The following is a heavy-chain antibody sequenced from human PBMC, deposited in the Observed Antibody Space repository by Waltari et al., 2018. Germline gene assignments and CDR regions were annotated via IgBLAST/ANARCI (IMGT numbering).Heavy chain of an antibody. Sequence: EVQLLESGGGLVQPGGSLRLSCAASGFTFSSYDMSWVRQAPGKGLQWVSNIRASADNTYYADSVKGRFTTSRDNSKNTLYLQMNSLRAEDTAVYFCAIQSLSSGNYEWGQGTLVTVSS. CDR1: GFTFSSYD. V-gene: IGHV3-23*01. CDR3: AIQSLSSGNYE. CDR2: IRASADNT. D-gene: IGHD1-26*01. J-gene: IGHJ4*02.